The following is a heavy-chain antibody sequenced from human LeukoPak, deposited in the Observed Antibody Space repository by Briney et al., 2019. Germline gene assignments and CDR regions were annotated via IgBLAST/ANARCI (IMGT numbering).Heavy chain of an antibody. CDR2: INHSGST. J-gene: IGHJ3*02. CDR3: ARGWVKRITIFGVDTLVAFDI. V-gene: IGHV4-34*01. CDR1: GGSFSGYY. D-gene: IGHD3-3*01. Sequence: PSETLSLTCAVYGGSFSGYYWSWIRQPPGKGLEWIGEINHSGSTNYNPSLKSRVTISVDTSKNQFSLKLSSVTAADTAVYYCARGWVKRITIFGVDTLVAFDIWGQGTMVTVSS.